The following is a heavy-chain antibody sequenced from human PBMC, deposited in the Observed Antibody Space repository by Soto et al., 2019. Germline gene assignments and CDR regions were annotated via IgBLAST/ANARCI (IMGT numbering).Heavy chain of an antibody. CDR2: INPNSGGT. D-gene: IGHD1-26*01. J-gene: IGHJ4*02. CDR3: ARDLAKGGGSAGFDY. V-gene: IGHV1-2*04. CDR1: GYTFTGYY. Sequence: ASLKVSCKASGYTFTGYYMHWVRQAPGQGLEWMGWINPNSGGTNYAQKFQGWVTMTRDTSISTAYMALTRLRSDDTAVYYCARDLAKGGGSAGFDYWGQGNLVTVSS.